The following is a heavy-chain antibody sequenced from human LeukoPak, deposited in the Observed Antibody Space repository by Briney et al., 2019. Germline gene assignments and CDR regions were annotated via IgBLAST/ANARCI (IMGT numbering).Heavy chain of an antibody. Sequence: PSETLSLTCTVSGGSMNSETHYWSWIRQPAGQGLEWIGRVYNTGSAHYNPSLKRRVTISVDTSKNQFSLNLRSATAADTAVYFCARDPGTIPGAIWGNWFDPWGQGILVTVSS. V-gene: IGHV4-61*02. CDR3: ARDPGTIPGAIWGNWFDP. J-gene: IGHJ5*02. CDR1: GGSMNSETHY. CDR2: VYNTGSA. D-gene: IGHD2-2*01.